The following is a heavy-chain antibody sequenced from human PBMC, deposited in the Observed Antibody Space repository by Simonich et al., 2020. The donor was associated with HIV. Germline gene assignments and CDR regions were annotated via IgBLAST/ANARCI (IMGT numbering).Heavy chain of an antibody. CDR2: INHSGIT. J-gene: IGHJ4*02. Sequence: QVQLQQWGAGLLKPAETLSLTCAAYGGSFSGYYWSWIRQPPGKGLEWIGEINHSGITNYNPSLKSRIAMSRDTSKNQSSLKLSSVTAADTAVYYCARHVAGADIDYWGQGTLVTVSS. CDR1: GGSFSGYY. V-gene: IGHV4-34*01. CDR3: ARHVAGADIDY. D-gene: IGHD2-15*01.